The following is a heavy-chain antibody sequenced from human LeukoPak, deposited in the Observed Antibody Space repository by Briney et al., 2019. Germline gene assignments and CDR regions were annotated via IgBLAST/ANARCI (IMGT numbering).Heavy chain of an antibody. D-gene: IGHD3-3*01. Sequence: GGSLRLSCVASGFTFSSYAMSWVRQAPGKGLEWVSGISGSGDSTYFADSVKGRFTISRDNSKNTLYLQMNSLRAEDTAVYYCAKERFLEWSFIEEYYYYMDVWGKGTTVTVSS. CDR2: ISGSGDST. CDR3: AKERFLEWSFIEEYYYYMDV. V-gene: IGHV3-23*01. J-gene: IGHJ6*03. CDR1: GFTFSSYA.